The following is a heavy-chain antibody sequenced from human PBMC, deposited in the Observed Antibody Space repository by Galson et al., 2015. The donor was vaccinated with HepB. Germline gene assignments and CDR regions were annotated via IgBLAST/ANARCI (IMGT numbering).Heavy chain of an antibody. J-gene: IGHJ4*02. V-gene: IGHV3-30-3*01. CDR1: GFTFSSYA. CDR3: ARMPGATDAVYFDY. Sequence: LRLSCAASGFTFSSYAMHWVRQAPGKGLEWVAVISYDGSNKYYADSVKGRFTISRDNSKNTLYLQMNSLRAEDTAVYYCARMPGATDAVYFDYWGQGTLVTVST. CDR2: ISYDGSNK. D-gene: IGHD1-26*01.